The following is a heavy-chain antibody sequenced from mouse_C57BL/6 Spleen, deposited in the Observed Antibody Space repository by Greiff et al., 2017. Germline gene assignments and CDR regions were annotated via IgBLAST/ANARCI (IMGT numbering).Heavy chain of an antibody. J-gene: IGHJ3*01. CDR2: LSSGSITV. V-gene: IGHV5-17*01. CDR1: GSTFSDYG. D-gene: IGHD1-1*01. Sequence: DVMLVESGGGLVKPGGSLKLSCASSGSTFSDYGMHWVRQAPEKGLEWVSYLSSGSITVYYADTVKGRFTISRDNAKNTLFLQMTSLRSEDTAMYYCARITTVVADWGQGTLVTVSA. CDR3: ARITTVVAD.